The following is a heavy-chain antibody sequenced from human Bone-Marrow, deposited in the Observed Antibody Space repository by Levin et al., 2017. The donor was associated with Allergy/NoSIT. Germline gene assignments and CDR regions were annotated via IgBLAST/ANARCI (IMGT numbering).Heavy chain of an antibody. D-gene: IGHD3-10*01. CDR2: ISAYNGNT. V-gene: IGHV1-18*01. Sequence: ASVKVSCKASGYTFTSYGISWVRQAPGQGLEWMGWISAYNGNTNYAQKLQGRVTMTTDTSTSTAYMELRSLRSDDTAVYYCARSNELLWFGELMRYYGMDVWGQGTTVTVSS. CDR1: GYTFTSYG. J-gene: IGHJ6*02. CDR3: ARSNELLWFGELMRYYGMDV.